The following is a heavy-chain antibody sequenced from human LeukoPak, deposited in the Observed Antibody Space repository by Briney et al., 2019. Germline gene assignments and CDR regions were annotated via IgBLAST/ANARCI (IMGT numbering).Heavy chain of an antibody. CDR2: IGTAGDT. Sequence: GGSLRLSCAASGFPFRSYDFHWVRQDTGKGLEWVSGIGTAGDTYYPGSVKGRFTTSRENAKNSLYLQMNSLRAADTAVYYCARGSSLGFDPWGQGTLVTVSS. V-gene: IGHV3-13*04. J-gene: IGHJ5*02. CDR3: ARGSSLGFDP. CDR1: GFPFRSYD.